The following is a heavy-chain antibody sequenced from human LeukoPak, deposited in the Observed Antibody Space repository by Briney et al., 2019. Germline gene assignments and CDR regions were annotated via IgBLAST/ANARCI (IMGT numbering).Heavy chain of an antibody. V-gene: IGHV3-30*18. CDR1: GFSFISYG. CDR2: ISDDGRRR. CDR3: AKRPSDYGDYVSYFDY. J-gene: IGHJ4*02. Sequence: GGSLRLSCAASGFSFISYGMPWVCQAPGKGLEWVGVISDDGRRRDYADSVKGRFTISRDNSKDTLYLQMNSLRAEDTAVYYCAKRPSDYGDYVSYFDYWGQGTLVTVSS. D-gene: IGHD4-17*01.